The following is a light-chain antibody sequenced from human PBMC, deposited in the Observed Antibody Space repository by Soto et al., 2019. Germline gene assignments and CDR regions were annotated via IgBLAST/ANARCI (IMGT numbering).Light chain of an antibody. Sequence: IDFARSRATLYLSPGERATLSCRASQSVSSYLAWYQQKPGQAPRLLIYDASNRATGIPARFSGSGSGTNFTLTISSLEPEDFAVFYCQQSSNWITFGQGTRLEI. CDR1: QSVSSY. V-gene: IGKV3-11*01. J-gene: IGKJ5*01. CDR2: DAS. CDR3: QQSSNWIT.